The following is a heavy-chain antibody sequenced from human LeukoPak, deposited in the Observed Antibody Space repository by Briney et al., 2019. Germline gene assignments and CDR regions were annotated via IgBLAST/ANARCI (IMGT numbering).Heavy chain of an antibody. J-gene: IGHJ4*02. CDR2: SHYTGNT. CDR3: ARGSRGYGSPWDY. CDR1: GGSISSSY. V-gene: IGHV4-59*01. D-gene: IGHD2-15*01. Sequence: SETLSLTCIVSGGSISSSYWSWIRQSPGKGLEWIGYSHYTGNTNYNPSLKSRVTISVDTSKNQFSLRLSSVTAADSAVFYRARGSRGYGSPWDYWGQGILVTVSS.